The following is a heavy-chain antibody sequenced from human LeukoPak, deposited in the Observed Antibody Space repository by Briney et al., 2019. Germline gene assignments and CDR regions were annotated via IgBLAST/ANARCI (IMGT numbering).Heavy chain of an antibody. CDR1: GFTFSSYE. CDR2: ISGSGGST. Sequence: GGSLRLSCAAWGFTFSSYEMHWVRQAPGKGLEWVSAISGSGGSTYYADSVKGRLTISRDNSKNTLYLQMNSLRAEDTAVYYCAKYRSAGTRKLGYYFDYWGQGTLVTVSS. CDR3: AKYRSAGTRKLGYYFDY. V-gene: IGHV3-23*01. D-gene: IGHD1-26*01. J-gene: IGHJ4*02.